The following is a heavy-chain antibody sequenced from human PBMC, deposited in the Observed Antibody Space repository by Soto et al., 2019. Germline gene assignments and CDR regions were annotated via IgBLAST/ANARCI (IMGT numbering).Heavy chain of an antibody. CDR2: ISGSGGST. CDR3: AYSSTPFGY. CDR1: GVTFRSYA. Sequence: GGSLKISCAASGVTFRSYAMSWVRQAPGKGLEWVSAISGSGGSTYYADSVKGRFTISRDNSKNTLYLQMNSLRAEDTAVYYCAYSSTPFGYCGQGILVTVSS. J-gene: IGHJ4*02. V-gene: IGHV3-23*01. D-gene: IGHD6-13*01.